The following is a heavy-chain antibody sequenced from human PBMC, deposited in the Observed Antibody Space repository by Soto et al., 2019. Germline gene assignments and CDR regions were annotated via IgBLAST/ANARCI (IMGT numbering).Heavy chain of an antibody. J-gene: IGHJ4*02. CDR1: GQSFSGHY. Sequence: QVQLQQWGAGLVKPSETLSLSCAVYGQSFSGHYWAWIRQPPEKGLEWIGEINESGSTYYNPSLKSRVTISTDTSKNQFSLKLSSVSAADTAAYFCARGSGIVALPGELEDVKYDYWGQGTLVNVSS. D-gene: IGHD1-1*01. V-gene: IGHV4-34*01. CDR2: INESGST. CDR3: ARGSGIVALPGELEDVKYDY.